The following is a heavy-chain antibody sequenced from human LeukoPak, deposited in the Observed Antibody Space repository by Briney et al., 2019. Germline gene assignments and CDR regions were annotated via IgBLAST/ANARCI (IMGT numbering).Heavy chain of an antibody. J-gene: IGHJ4*02. CDR3: ARPDYDSSGLSYPN. V-gene: IGHV1-18*01. D-gene: IGHD3-22*01. Sequence: GAPVKVSCQASGYTFTSYGISWVRQAPGQGLEWMGWISAYNGNTNYAQKLQGRVTMTIDTSTSTAYMELRSLRSDDTAVYYCARPDYDSSGLSYPNWGQGTLVTVSS. CDR1: GYTFTSYG. CDR2: ISAYNGNT.